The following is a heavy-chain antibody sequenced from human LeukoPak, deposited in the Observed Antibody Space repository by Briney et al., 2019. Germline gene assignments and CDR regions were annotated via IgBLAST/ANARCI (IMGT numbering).Heavy chain of an antibody. CDR3: ASLRSSSYYFDY. V-gene: IGHV4-30-4*08. D-gene: IGHD6-6*01. CDR2: IYYSGST. Sequence: SETLSLTCTVSGGSISSGDYYWSWIRQPPGKGLEWIGYIYYSGSTYYNPSLKSRVTILVDTSKNQFSLKLSSVTAADTAVYYCASLRSSSYYFDYWGQGTLVTVSS. CDR1: GGSISSGDYY. J-gene: IGHJ4*02.